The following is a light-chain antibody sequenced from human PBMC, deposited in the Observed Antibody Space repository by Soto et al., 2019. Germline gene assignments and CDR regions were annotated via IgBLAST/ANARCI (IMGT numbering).Light chain of an antibody. J-gene: IGLJ3*02. V-gene: IGLV1-47*01. Sequence: QSVLTQPPSASGTPGQTVTISSSGSSSNIGTNYVSWYQQLPGTAPKLLIYGNNQRPSGVPDRFSGSRSGTSASLAISGLRSEDEADYYCAAWDDSLSGVVFGGGTKPPS. CDR1: SSNIGTNY. CDR3: AAWDDSLSGVV. CDR2: GNN.